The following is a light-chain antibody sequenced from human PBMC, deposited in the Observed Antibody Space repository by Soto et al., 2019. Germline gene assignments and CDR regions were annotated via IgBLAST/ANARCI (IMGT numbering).Light chain of an antibody. CDR3: QQYENWPPYN. Sequence: TQSPDTLSASLGEIVTLSCRASQSIGPNLAWYQQRPSQAPRLLIHRASMRATGVPARFIGRGFGTEFTLTITNLQSEDFAVYFCQQYENWPPYNFGQGTKLDI. V-gene: IGKV3-15*01. CDR1: QSIGPN. CDR2: RAS. J-gene: IGKJ2*01.